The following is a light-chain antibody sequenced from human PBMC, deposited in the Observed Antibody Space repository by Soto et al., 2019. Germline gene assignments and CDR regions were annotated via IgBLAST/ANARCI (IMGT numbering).Light chain of an antibody. CDR2: EAS. V-gene: IGKV1-12*01. Sequence: DSQMTQSPSSVSASVGDRVTITCRASQGVNTWLAWYQKKPGKAPELLVYEASSLHSGVPSRFSGSGSGTDFTLTISSLQPEDFETYYCQQANSFPLTFGGGTKVEVQ. CDR3: QQANSFPLT. J-gene: IGKJ4*01. CDR1: QGVNTW.